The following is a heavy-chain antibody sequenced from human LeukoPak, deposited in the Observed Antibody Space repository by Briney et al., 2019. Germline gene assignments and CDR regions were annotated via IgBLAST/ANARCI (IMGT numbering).Heavy chain of an antibody. J-gene: IGHJ4*02. CDR3: ATDRGGRLRSNFDY. V-gene: IGHV1-58*01. CDR2: IVVGSGNT. D-gene: IGHD5-12*01. Sequence: TSVKVSCKASGFTFTSSAVQWVRQARGQRLEWIGWIVVGSGNTIYAQKFQGRVTMTEDTSTDTAYMELSSLRSEDTAVYYCATDRGGRLRSNFDYWGQGTLVTVSS. CDR1: GFTFTSSA.